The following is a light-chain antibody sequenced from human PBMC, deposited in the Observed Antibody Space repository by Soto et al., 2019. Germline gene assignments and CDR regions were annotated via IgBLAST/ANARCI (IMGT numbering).Light chain of an antibody. J-gene: IGKJ5*01. CDR3: QQRSNWPPIT. CDR1: QSVSSY. CDR2: DAS. Sequence: EIVLTQSPATLSLSPGERATLSCRASQSVSSYLAWYQQNTGQAPRLLIYDASNRATGIPARFSGSGSRTDFTLTISSLEPEDFAVYYCQQRSNWPPITFGRVTGLVIK. V-gene: IGKV3-11*01.